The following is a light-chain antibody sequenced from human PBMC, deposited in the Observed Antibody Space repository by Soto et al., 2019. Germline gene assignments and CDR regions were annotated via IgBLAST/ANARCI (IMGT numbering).Light chain of an antibody. J-gene: IGKJ2*02. CDR2: DAY. CDR3: QQRGKWPST. CDR1: QTVDSY. V-gene: IGKV3-11*01. Sequence: EFVLAPSPDTLSLSPGGTSTLSGKASQTVDSYVAWYQQKVAQAPRLLIYDAYTRATGVGAKFTGSGSATDVILTITSPEPEDFEVYYCQQRGKWPSTFGPGTVVYIK.